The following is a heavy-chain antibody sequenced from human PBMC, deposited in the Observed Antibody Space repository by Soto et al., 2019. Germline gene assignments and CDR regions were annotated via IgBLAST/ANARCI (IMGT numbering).Heavy chain of an antibody. CDR3: ARGRRLRQIIGGYYYYYMDV. J-gene: IGHJ6*03. CDR1: GYTFTSYD. CDR2: MNPNSGNT. V-gene: IGHV1-8*01. D-gene: IGHD5-12*01. Sequence: ASVKVSCKASGYTFTSYDINWVRQATGQGLEWMGWMNPNSGNTGYAQKFQGRVTMTRNTSISTAYMELSSLRSEDTAVYYCARGRRLRQIIGGYYYYYMDVWGKGTTVTVSS.